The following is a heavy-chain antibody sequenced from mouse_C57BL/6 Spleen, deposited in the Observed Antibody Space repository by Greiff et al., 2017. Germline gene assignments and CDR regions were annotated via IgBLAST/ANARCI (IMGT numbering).Heavy chain of an antibody. J-gene: IGHJ2*01. Sequence: EVQLVESGGGLVKPGGSLKLSCAASGFTFSSYAMSWVRQTPEKRLEWVATISDGGSYTYYPDNVKGRFTISRDNAKNNLYLQMSHLKSEDTAMYYCARDPPRGRWGQGTTLTVSS. CDR1: GFTFSSYA. CDR3: ARDPPRGR. V-gene: IGHV5-4*01. CDR2: ISDGGSYT.